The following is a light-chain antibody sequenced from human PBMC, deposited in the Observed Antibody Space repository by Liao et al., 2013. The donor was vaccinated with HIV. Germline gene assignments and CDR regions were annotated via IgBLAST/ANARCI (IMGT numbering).Light chain of an antibody. J-gene: IGLJ3*02. CDR3: QSADSSATCPV. CDR1: SIGSKS. CDR2: YDS. V-gene: IGLV3-21*01. Sequence: SYELTQSPSVSVAPGKTATISCGGDSIGSKSVHWYQQRPGQAPVLVMSYDSDRPSGIPERFSGSNSGNTATLTISRVEPGDEADYYCQSADSSATCPVFGGGTKLTVL.